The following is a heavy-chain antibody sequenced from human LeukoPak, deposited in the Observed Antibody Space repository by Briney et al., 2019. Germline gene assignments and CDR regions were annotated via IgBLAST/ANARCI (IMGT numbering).Heavy chain of an antibody. V-gene: IGHV4-4*09. CDR2: IYASGIT. CDR3: ARQWGYA. Sequence: SETLSLICTVSGGSVSNSYWSWIRQPPGKGLEWIGYIYASGITNYNPSLKSRVTISVDRSKNQLSLELSSVTAADTALYYCARQWGYAWGQGTLVTVSS. D-gene: IGHD5-12*01. CDR1: GGSVSNSY. J-gene: IGHJ5*02.